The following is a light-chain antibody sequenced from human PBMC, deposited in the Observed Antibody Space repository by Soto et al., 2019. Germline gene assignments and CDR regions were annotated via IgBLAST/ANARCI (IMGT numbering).Light chain of an antibody. Sequence: QSVLTQPPSASRTPGQRVTVSCSGSSSNIGSNYVYWYQQLPGTAPKLLIYRNNQRPSGVPDRFSGSKSGTSASLAISGLRSEDEADYYCAAWDDSLSGPHVVFGGGTKLTVL. CDR2: RNN. CDR3: AAWDDSLSGPHVV. J-gene: IGLJ2*01. V-gene: IGLV1-47*01. CDR1: SSNIGSNY.